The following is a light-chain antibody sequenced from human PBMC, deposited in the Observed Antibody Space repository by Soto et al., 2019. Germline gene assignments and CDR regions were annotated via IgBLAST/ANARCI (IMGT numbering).Light chain of an antibody. CDR2: KAS. V-gene: IGKV1-5*03. CDR1: QSIGTW. J-gene: IGKJ4*01. CDR3: QQYVSYPLT. Sequence: DIQMTQSTSTLSAFIGDRVTITCRASQSIGTWLAWYQQKPGKAPELLISKASSLEIGVPSRFSGSGSGTEFTLTISSLQPDDVATYSCQQYVSYPLTFGGGTKVEIK.